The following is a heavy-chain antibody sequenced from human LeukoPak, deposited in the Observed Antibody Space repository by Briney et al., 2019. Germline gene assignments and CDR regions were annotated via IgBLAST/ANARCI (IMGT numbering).Heavy chain of an antibody. CDR2: ISYDGNNK. Sequence: GRSLRLSCAASGFTFSTYAMHWVRQAPGKGLEWVTIISYDGNNKYYADSVKGRFTISRDNSKNTLYLQMNSLRAEDTAVYYCASSSSSWYYFDYWSQGTLVTVSS. J-gene: IGHJ4*02. D-gene: IGHD6-13*01. V-gene: IGHV3-30-3*01. CDR3: ASSSSSWYYFDY. CDR1: GFTFSTYA.